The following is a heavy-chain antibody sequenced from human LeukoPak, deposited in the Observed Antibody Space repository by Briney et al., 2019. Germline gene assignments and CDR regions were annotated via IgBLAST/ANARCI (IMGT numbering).Heavy chain of an antibody. Sequence: ETLSLTCAVYGGSFSGYYWSWIRQPPGKGLEWVSAISGSGGSTYYADSVKGRFTISRDNSKNTLYLQMNSLRAEDTAVYYCAKDPPKYSGYDTQDYWGQGTLVTVSS. CDR3: AKDPPKYSGYDTQDY. CDR2: ISGSGGST. V-gene: IGHV3-23*01. CDR1: GGSFSGYY. J-gene: IGHJ4*02. D-gene: IGHD5-12*01.